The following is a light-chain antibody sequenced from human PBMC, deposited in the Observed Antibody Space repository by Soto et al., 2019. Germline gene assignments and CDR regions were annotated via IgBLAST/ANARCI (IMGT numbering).Light chain of an antibody. CDR2: RTD. CDR3: AACDDTLGCV. V-gene: IGLV1-47*01. CDR1: GYIENNY. J-gene: IGLJ3*02. Sequence: QSVLTQPPSASGTPGQRVTISCSGDGYIENNYVHWYQQLPGRAPKLLIYRTDQRPSGVPDRFSCYSSGTSASLAISGLRSEEEGDYCCAACDDTLGCVFGGGTKLTVL.